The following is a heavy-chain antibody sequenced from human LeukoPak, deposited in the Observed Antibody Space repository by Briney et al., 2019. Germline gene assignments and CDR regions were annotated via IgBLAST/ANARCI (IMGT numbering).Heavy chain of an antibody. J-gene: IGHJ6*03. CDR2: ISAYNGHT. Sequence: ASVKVSCKASGYTFNSYGISWVRQAPGQGLEWMGWISAYNGHTNYAQKFQGRVTMTRDMSTSTVYMELGSLRSEDTAVYYCARVAAEVVGVPGAIGFGWLRRDYYYMDVWGKGTTVTVSS. D-gene: IGHD2-2*02. V-gene: IGHV1-18*01. CDR3: ARVAAEVVGVPGAIGFGWLRRDYYYMDV. CDR1: GYTFNSYG.